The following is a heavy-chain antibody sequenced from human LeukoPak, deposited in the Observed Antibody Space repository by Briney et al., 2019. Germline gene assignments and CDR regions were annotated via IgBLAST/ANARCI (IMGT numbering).Heavy chain of an antibody. J-gene: IGHJ4*02. V-gene: IGHV4-34*01. D-gene: IGHD3-22*01. CDR1: GGSFSGYY. CDR2: INHSGST. Sequence: SETLSLTCAVYGGSFSGYYWSWIRQPPGKGLEWIGEINHSGSTNYNPSLKSRVTISVDTSKNQFSLKLSSVTAADTAVYYCARGFTMMVVVPPAYYFDYWGQGTLVTVSS. CDR3: ARGFTMMVVVPPAYYFDY.